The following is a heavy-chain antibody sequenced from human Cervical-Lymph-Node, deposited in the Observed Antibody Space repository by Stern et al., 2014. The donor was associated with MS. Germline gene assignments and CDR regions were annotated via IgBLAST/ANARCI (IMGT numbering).Heavy chain of an antibody. CDR3: GRSPTTASISGTDY. D-gene: IGHD1-1*01. CDR1: GDSISSTRYY. Sequence: QVQLQESGPGLVKPSETLSLTCTVSGDSISSTRYYWGWIRQPPGKGLEWTGSIRYGGSTYYNPPRGSRATISLDTPKTQFSLKLTSGTAADTAVYYCGRSPTTASISGTDYWGQGTLVTVSS. V-gene: IGHV4-39*01. J-gene: IGHJ4*02. CDR2: IRYGGST.